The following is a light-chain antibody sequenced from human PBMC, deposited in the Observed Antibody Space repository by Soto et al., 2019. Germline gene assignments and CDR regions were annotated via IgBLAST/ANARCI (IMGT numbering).Light chain of an antibody. J-gene: IGKJ1*01. CDR2: GAS. Sequence: EIVLTQSPGTLSLSPGERATLSCGASQSVSSSYLAWYQQKPGQAPRLLIYGASSRATGIPDRLSGSGSGTDFTLTISRLEPEDFAVYYCQQYGSSPWTFGQGTKVDIK. V-gene: IGKV3-20*01. CDR3: QQYGSSPWT. CDR1: QSVSSSY.